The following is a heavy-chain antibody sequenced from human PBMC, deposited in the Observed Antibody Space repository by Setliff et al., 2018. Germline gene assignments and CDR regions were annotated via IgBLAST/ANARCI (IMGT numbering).Heavy chain of an antibody. CDR3: AKKLPGVRYFDY. Sequence: GGSLRLSCAASGFTFSNYWMHWVRQAPGKGLVWVSRINSDGSSTSYADSVKGRFTISRDNAKNTLYLQMNSVRAEDTAVYYCAKKLPGVRYFDYCGQGTLVTVSS. D-gene: IGHD1-7*01. V-gene: IGHV3-74*01. J-gene: IGHJ4*02. CDR2: INSDGSST. CDR1: GFTFSNYW.